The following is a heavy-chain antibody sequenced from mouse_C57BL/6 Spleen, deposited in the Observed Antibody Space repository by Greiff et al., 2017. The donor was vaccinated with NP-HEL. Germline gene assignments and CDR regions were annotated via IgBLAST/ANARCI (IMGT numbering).Heavy chain of an antibody. CDR3: ARGGLRSDYAMDY. CDR2: IYPGSGST. CDR1: GYTFTSYW. D-gene: IGHD1-1*01. Sequence: QVQLKQPGAELVKPGASVKMSCKASGYTFTSYWITWVKQRPGQGLEWIGDIYPGSGSTNYNEKFKSKATLTVDTSPSTAYMQLSSLTSEDSAVYYCARGGLRSDYAMDYWGQGTSVTVSS. V-gene: IGHV1-55*01. J-gene: IGHJ4*01.